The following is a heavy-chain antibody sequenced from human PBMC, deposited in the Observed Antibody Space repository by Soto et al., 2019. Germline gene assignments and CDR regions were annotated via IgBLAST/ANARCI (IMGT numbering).Heavy chain of an antibody. CDR3: AIDYGVRGIMTNLFDS. Sequence: EVQLLESGGGLVQPGGSRRISCTASGFTFNNYAMAWVRHAPGKGLEWVSGISGSGENTNYADSVKGRFTISRDNSKNTLYLQMKRLRAEDTALYYCAIDYGVRGIMTNLFDSWGQGTLVTVSS. D-gene: IGHD3-10*01. J-gene: IGHJ4*02. CDR1: GFTFNNYA. CDR2: ISGSGENT. V-gene: IGHV3-23*01.